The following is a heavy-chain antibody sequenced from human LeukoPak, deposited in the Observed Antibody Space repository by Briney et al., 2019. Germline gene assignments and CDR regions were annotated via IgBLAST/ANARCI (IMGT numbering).Heavy chain of an antibody. Sequence: GGSLRLSCVASGNYWMHWVRQAPGKRLVWVSHISSDGSWTSYADSVKGRFTISKDDAKNTVYLQMNSPRAEDTAVYYCVSFYETYWGRGTLVTVSS. J-gene: IGHJ4*02. CDR2: ISSDGSWT. CDR3: VSFYETY. D-gene: IGHD2/OR15-2a*01. V-gene: IGHV3-74*01. CDR1: GNYW.